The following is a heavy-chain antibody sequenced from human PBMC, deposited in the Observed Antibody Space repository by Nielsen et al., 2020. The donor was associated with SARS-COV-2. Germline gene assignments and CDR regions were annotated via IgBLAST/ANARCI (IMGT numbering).Heavy chain of an antibody. V-gene: IGHV3-9*01. CDR3: AKDFSSRGGWYYCYGMDV. J-gene: IGHJ6*02. D-gene: IGHD3-16*01. CDR2: ISWNSGSI. Sequence: SLKISCAASGFTFDDYAMHWVRQAPGKGLEWVSGISWNSGSIGYADSVKGRFTISRDNAKNSLYLQMNSLRAEDTALYYCAKDFSSRGGWYYCYGMDVWGQGTTVTVSS. CDR1: GFTFDDYA.